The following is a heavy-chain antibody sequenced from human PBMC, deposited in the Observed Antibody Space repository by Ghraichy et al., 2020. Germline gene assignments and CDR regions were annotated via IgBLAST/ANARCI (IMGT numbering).Heavy chain of an antibody. CDR1: GGSISSSSYY. D-gene: IGHD3-22*01. Sequence: SETLSLTCTVSGGSISSSSYYWGWVRQPPGRGLEWIGNIYYTGSTYYNPSLKSRVTISLDTSKNQFSLKLRSVTAADTAVYYCARTYYFDTSGYSPLYYFDCWGQGTLVTVSS. CDR2: IYYTGST. J-gene: IGHJ4*02. V-gene: IGHV4-39*01. CDR3: ARTYYFDTSGYSPLYYFDC.